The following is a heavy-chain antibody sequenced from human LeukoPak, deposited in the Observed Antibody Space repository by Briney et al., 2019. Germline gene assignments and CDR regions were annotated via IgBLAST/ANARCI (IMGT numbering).Heavy chain of an antibody. V-gene: IGHV3-33*01. D-gene: IGHD2-2*01. CDR3: ARESRYCSSTSCYLSDY. J-gene: IGHJ4*02. Sequence: GGSLRLSCAASGFTFSSYGMHWARQAPGKGLEWVAVIWYDGSNKYYADSVKGRFTISRDNSKNTLYLQMNSLRAEDTAVYYCARESRYCSSTSCYLSDYWGQGTLVTVSS. CDR2: IWYDGSNK. CDR1: GFTFSSYG.